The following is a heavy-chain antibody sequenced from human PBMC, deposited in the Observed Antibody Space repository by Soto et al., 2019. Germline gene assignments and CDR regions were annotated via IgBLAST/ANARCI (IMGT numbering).Heavy chain of an antibody. J-gene: IGHJ5*02. V-gene: IGHV3-72*01. CDR1: GFTFSDHY. D-gene: IGHD1-1*01. CDR3: ARRTTGTPPADGGS. Sequence: EVQLVESGGDLVQPGGSLRLSCAVSGFTFSDHYMDWVRQAPGKGLEWVGRIRNIANSYTTDYAASVKGRFTISRDDXXNSLDLQRISLKTEDTAMYYWARRTTGTPPADGGSWGQGTLVTVSS. CDR2: IRNIANSYTT.